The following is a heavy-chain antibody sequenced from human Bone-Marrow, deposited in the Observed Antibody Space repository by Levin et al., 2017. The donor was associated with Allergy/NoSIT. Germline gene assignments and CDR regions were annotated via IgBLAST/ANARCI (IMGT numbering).Heavy chain of an antibody. Sequence: SQTLSLTYTVSGVSITPYYWSWIRQPPGKGLEWIGDIRNTGRTDYNPSLESRVTISLDTSNQQFSLKMTSMTAADTGVYYCAGDSTTWHRSGWWGQGTLVTVSS. CDR1: GVSITPYY. CDR2: IRNTGRT. D-gene: IGHD6-13*01. J-gene: IGHJ4*02. CDR3: AGDSTTWHRSGW. V-gene: IGHV4-59*01.